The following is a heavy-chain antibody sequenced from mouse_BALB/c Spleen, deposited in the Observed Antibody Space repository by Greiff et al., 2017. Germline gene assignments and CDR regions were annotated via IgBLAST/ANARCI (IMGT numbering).Heavy chain of an antibody. CDR2: IWSGGST. Sequence: VQVVESGPGLVQPSQSLSITCTVSGFSLTSYGVHWVRQSPGKGLEWLGVIWSGGSTDYNAAFISRLSISKDNSKSQVFFKMNSLQTDDTAMYYCARDRGGNYPGYWGQGTTLTVSS. CDR3: ARDRGGNYPGY. CDR1: GFSLTSYG. D-gene: IGHD2-1*01. V-gene: IGHV2-2*01. J-gene: IGHJ2*01.